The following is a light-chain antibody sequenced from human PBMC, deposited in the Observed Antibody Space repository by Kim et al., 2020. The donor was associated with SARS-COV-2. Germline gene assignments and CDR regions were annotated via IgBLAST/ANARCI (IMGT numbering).Light chain of an antibody. J-gene: IGKJ2*01. Sequence: SVSPGERATLSCRASQSVRSNLAWYQQKPGQAPRLLILGASVRATAIPARFSGSGSGTEFTLTISGLQSEDFTIYYCQQYDDRPYTFGQGTKLEIK. CDR3: QQYDDRPYT. CDR2: GAS. V-gene: IGKV3-15*01. CDR1: QSVRSN.